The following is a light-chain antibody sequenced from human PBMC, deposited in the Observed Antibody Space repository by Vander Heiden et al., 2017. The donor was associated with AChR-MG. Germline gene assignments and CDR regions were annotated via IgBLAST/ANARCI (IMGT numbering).Light chain of an antibody. CDR2: DAS. V-gene: IGKV1-33*01. J-gene: IGKJ5*01. CDR1: QDISNY. Sequence: DIQMTQSPSSLSASVGDRVTITCPASQDISNYVDWYQQKPGKAPKLLIYDASSLETGVPSRFSGSGSGTDFTFTISSLQPEDIATYYCQQDYNLPTTFGPGTRLDIK. CDR3: QQDYNLPTT.